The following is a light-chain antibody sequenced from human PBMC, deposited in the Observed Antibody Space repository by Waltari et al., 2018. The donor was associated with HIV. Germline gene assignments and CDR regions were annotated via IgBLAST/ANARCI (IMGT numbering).Light chain of an antibody. CDR3: MQAKEFPFT. CDR1: ERLEHTDGNTY. J-gene: IGKJ2*01. V-gene: IGKV2-24*01. Sequence: DIEMTQTPLSSPVTLGQTASLPCRSIERLEHTDGNTYLSWLYQRPGHPPSLLIYKISNRLSGVADRFIGTGAGTNFTLRISRVTSEDVGIYYCMQAKEFPFTFGEGTRLEI. CDR2: KIS.